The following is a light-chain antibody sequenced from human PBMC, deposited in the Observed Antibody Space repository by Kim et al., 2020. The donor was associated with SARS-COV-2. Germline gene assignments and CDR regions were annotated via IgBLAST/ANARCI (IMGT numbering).Light chain of an antibody. V-gene: IGKV1-13*02. CDR2: DAS. CDR1: QGIRSA. Sequence: ATVGDRVTITCRASQGIRSALGWYKQKPGKAPKLLIYDASSLESGVLSRFSGSGSGTDFTLTISSLQPEDFATYYCQQFNSYPLTFGGGTKVDIK. CDR3: QQFNSYPLT. J-gene: IGKJ4*01.